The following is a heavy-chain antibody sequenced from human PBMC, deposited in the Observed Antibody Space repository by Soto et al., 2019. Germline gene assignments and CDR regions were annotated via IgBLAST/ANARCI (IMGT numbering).Heavy chain of an antibody. J-gene: IGHJ6*02. V-gene: IGHV1-69*01. CDR1: GGTFSSYP. CDR3: ARVGHITNYGMAV. Sequence: QVQLVQSGAEVKKPGSSVKVSCGASGGTFSSYPINWVRQAPGQGLEWMGGIIPFFGTSNYAQEFQGRVTITADESTSTAYMELRSLRSEDTAVYYCARVGHITNYGMAVWGQGTTVTVSS. CDR2: IIPFFGTS. D-gene: IGHD1-26*01.